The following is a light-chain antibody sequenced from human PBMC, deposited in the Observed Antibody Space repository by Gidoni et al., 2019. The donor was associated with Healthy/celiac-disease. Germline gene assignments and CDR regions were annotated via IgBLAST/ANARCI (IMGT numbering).Light chain of an antibody. CDR3: QAWDSSTVV. CDR2: QDS. CDR1: KLGDKY. J-gene: IGLJ2*01. Sequence: SYWLTQPPSLSVSPGQTASITCSGDKLGDKYACWYQQKPGHAPVLVIYQDSKRPSGTPARFSGSNSGNTATLTISGTQAMDEADYYCQAWDSSTVVFGGGTKLTVL. V-gene: IGLV3-1*01.